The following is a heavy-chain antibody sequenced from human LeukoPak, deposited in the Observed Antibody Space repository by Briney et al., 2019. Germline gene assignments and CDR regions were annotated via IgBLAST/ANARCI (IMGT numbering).Heavy chain of an antibody. CDR1: GFTFSSFG. CDR2: ISDNGGSI. CDR3: VKIAPDLP. D-gene: IGHD2-21*01. V-gene: IGHV3-23*01. Sequence: GGSLRLSCAASGFTFSSFGMTWVRQAPGRGLEWVSAISDNGGSIFYADSVKGRFTISRDNSKNSLYLQMNSLRADDTAVYYCVKIAPDLPWGQGTLVTVSS. J-gene: IGHJ5*02.